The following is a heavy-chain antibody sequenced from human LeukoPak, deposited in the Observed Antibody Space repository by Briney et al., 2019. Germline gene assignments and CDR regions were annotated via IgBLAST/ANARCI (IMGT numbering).Heavy chain of an antibody. J-gene: IGHJ6*01. CDR2: ISGSDYTT. Sequence: GGSLRLSCAASGFTFVSYAMTWVRQAPGKGLEWVSSISGSDYTTYYADSVKGRFTISRDNAKNSLYLQMNSLRAEDTAVYYCARGDSYGSNYYGMDVWGQGTTVTVSS. CDR1: GFTFVSYA. D-gene: IGHD5-18*01. V-gene: IGHV3-23*01. CDR3: ARGDSYGSNYYGMDV.